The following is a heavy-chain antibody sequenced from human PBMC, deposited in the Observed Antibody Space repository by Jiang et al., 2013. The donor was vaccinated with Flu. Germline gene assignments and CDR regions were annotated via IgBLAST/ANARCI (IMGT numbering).Heavy chain of an antibody. D-gene: IGHD3/OR15-3a*01. Sequence: GPGLVKPSETPSLTCTVSGGPIRSYYWSWIRQAPGKRLEWIGYIYYTGSTNYNPSLKSRVTISVDTSKNQFSLKLSSVTAADTAVYFCARDGRTGNFLDLWGQGTLVTVSS. CDR1: GGPIRSYY. CDR3: ARDGRTGNFLDL. V-gene: IGHV4-59*01. J-gene: IGHJ4*02. CDR2: IYYTGST.